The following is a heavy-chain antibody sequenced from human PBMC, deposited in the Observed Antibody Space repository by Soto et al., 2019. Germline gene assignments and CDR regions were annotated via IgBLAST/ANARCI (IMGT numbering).Heavy chain of an antibody. CDR3: ARGAFPTWGSYPLDY. Sequence: ESGGGLVQPGGSLRLSCVASGFTFSVYWMTWVRQAPGKGLEWVANVKQDGSEENYVDSVKGRFTISRDNAKNSVYLQMTSLRAEDTALYYCARGAFPTWGSYPLDYWGQGTLVTVSS. CDR1: GFTFSVYW. CDR2: VKQDGSEE. D-gene: IGHD3-16*02. J-gene: IGHJ4*02. V-gene: IGHV3-7*04.